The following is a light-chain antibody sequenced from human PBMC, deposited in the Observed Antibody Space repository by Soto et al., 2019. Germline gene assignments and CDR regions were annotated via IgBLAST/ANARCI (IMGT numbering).Light chain of an antibody. Sequence: QSALAQPPSVSGAPGQRFTISCTGSSSNIGAGYDVHWYQQLPGTAPKLIIYGTTNRPSGVPDRFSGSKSGTSASLAITGLQAEDEADYYCQSYDSTLSGSYVFGIGTKVTVL. CDR3: QSYDSTLSGSYV. CDR1: SSNIGAGYD. CDR2: GTT. V-gene: IGLV1-40*01. J-gene: IGLJ1*01.